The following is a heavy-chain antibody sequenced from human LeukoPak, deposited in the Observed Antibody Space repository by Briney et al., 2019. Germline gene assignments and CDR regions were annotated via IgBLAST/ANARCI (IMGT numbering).Heavy chain of an antibody. V-gene: IGHV1-2*02. CDR3: ARDLRRVGTMVRGVIH. Sequence: GASVKVSCKASGYTFTGYYKHWVRQAPGQGLEWMGWINPNSGGTNYAQKFQGRVTMTRDTSISTAYMELSRLRSDDTAVYYCARDLRRVGTMVRGVIHWGQGTLVTVSS. CDR1: GYTFTGYY. J-gene: IGHJ4*02. CDR2: INPNSGGT. D-gene: IGHD3-10*01.